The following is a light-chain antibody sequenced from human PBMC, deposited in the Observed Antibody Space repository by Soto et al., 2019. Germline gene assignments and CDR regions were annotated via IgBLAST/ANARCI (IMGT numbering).Light chain of an antibody. CDR3: EPWDRNTHTV. V-gene: IGLV4-60*02. CDR2: LEGSGSY. Sequence: QAVVTQSSSASASLGSSVKLTCTLSSGHSSYIIAWHQQQPGKAPRYLMKLEGSGSYNKGSGVPDRFSGSSSGADRYLTTSILQFEDQADYYCEPWDRNTHTVFGGGTTLTVL. CDR1: SGHSSYI. J-gene: IGLJ3*02.